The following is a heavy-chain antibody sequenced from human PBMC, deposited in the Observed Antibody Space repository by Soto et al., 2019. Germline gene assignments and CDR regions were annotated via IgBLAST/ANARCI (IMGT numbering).Heavy chain of an antibody. V-gene: IGHV4-39*02. CDR1: GGSISSSSYF. J-gene: IGHJ4*02. D-gene: IGHD5-12*01. CDR2: IYYSGST. Sequence: SETLSLTCTVSGGSISSSSYFWGWIRQPPGKGLEWIGSIYYSGSTYYNPSLKSRVTVSVDTSSTTAYMELRSLTSDDTAVYYCARDLVPGYTGFSDYWGQGTLVTVSS. CDR3: ARDLVPGYTGFSDY.